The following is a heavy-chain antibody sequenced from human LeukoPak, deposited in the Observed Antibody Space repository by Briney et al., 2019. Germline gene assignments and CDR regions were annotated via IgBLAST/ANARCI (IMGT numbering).Heavy chain of an antibody. J-gene: IGHJ6*03. CDR3: ARGSPWRRLHRVDYYHMDV. Sequence: ASVKVSCKASGYTFTSYDINWVRQATGQGLEWMGWMNPNSGNTGYAQKFQGRVTITRNTSISTAYMERSSLRSEDTAVYYCARGSPWRRLHRVDYYHMDVWGKGTTVTVSS. D-gene: IGHD5-12*01. CDR2: MNPNSGNT. CDR1: GYTFTSYD. V-gene: IGHV1-8*03.